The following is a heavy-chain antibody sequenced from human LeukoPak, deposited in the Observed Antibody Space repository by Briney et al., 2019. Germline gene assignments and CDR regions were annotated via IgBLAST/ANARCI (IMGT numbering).Heavy chain of an antibody. CDR3: AKPYNWNDETYFDY. CDR1: GFTFGGYA. CDR2: LSGSGGTT. V-gene: IGHV3-23*01. D-gene: IGHD1-1*01. Sequence: GGSLRLSCAASGFTFGGYAMSWVRQAPGKGLEWVSGLSGSGGTTYYADSVKGRFTISRDNSKNTLYLQMNSLRAEDTAVYYCAKPYNWNDETYFDYWGQGTLVTVSS. J-gene: IGHJ4*02.